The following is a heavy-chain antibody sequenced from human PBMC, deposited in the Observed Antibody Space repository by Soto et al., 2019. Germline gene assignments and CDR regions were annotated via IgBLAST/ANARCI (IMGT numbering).Heavy chain of an antibody. V-gene: IGHV3-33*01. Sequence: QPGGSLTLSCVASGFTFRNFGRHWVRQAPGKGLEWVAVISNDENIKQYADSVRGRFAIARDNSKNTLYLQVTSLRAEDTAIYYCARGLRSVLDYWGQGALVTVSS. CDR1: GFTFRNFG. J-gene: IGHJ4*02. CDR2: ISNDENIK. D-gene: IGHD6-6*01. CDR3: ARGLRSVLDY.